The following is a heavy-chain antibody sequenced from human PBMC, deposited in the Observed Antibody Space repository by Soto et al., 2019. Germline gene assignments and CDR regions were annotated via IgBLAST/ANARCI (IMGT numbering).Heavy chain of an antibody. CDR2: IIPIFGTA. J-gene: IGHJ6*02. V-gene: IGHV1-69*01. D-gene: IGHD2-15*01. CDR1: GGTFSSYA. CDR3: ARSGSGEGYCSGGSCYECYYYRMDV. Sequence: QVQLVQSGAEVKKPGSSVKVSCKASGGTFSSYAISWVRQSPVQGLEWMGGIIPIFGTANYAQKFQVRVTITADESTSTAYMELTSLRSEDTAVYYCARSGSGEGYCSGGSCYECYYYRMDVWGQGTTVTVSS.